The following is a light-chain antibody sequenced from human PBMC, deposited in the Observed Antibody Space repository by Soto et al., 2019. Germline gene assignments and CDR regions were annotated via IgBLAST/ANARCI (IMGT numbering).Light chain of an antibody. J-gene: IGKJ1*01. CDR2: GAS. CDR3: QQYHFWWT. V-gene: IGKV3-15*01. CDR1: QSVSNN. Sequence: EIVMTQSPATLSMSPGERATLSFRASQSVSNNLAWYQQKPGQAPRLLIYGASTRATGIPARFSGSGSETEFTLTISSLQSEDFAVYYCQQYHFWWTFGLGTKVDIK.